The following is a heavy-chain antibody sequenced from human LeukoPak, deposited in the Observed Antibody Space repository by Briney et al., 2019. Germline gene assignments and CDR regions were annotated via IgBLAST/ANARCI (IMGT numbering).Heavy chain of an antibody. J-gene: IGHJ4*02. CDR3: ASAAATLTNLRLVDY. Sequence: GTSLRLSCAASGFTFSIYAIQWVRQAPGKGLEWMAVISSDGINKYYADSVMGRFTISRDNSMNTLYLQMNSLRTEDTGVYYCASAAATLTNLRLVDYWGQGTLVTVSS. D-gene: IGHD4-17*01. CDR2: ISSDGINK. CDR1: GFTFSIYA. V-gene: IGHV3-30-3*01.